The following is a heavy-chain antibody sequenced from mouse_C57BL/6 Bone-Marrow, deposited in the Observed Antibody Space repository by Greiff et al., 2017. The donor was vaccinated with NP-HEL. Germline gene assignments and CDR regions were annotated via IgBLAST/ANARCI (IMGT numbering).Heavy chain of an antibody. D-gene: IGHD1-1*01. CDR3: AREDYGSSYDYYAMDY. CDR2: ISDGGSYT. J-gene: IGHJ4*01. Sequence: EVKVVESGGGLVKPGGSLKLSCAASGFTFSSYAMSWVRQTPEKRLEWVATISDGGSYTYYPDNVKGRFTISRDNAKNNLYLQMSHLKSEDTAMYYCAREDYGSSYDYYAMDYWGQGTSVTVSS. V-gene: IGHV5-4*01. CDR1: GFTFSSYA.